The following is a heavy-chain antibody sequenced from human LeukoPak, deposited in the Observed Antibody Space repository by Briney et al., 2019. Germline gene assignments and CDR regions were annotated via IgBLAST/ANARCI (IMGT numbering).Heavy chain of an antibody. CDR1: GGTFSSYA. D-gene: IGHD4-4*01. CDR3: ASTRYSNYGQRGFYYGMDV. CDR2: IIPILGIA. V-gene: IGHV1-69*04. J-gene: IGHJ6*02. Sequence: ASVKVSCKASGGTFSSYAISWVRQAPGQGLEWMGRIIPILGIANYAQKSQGRVTITADKSTSTAYMELSSLRSEDTAVYYCASTRYSNYGQRGFYYGMDVWGQGTTVTVSS.